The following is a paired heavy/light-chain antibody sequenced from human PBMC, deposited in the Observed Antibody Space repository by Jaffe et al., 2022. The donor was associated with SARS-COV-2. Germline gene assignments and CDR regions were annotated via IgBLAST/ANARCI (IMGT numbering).Light chain of an antibody. J-gene: IGLJ1*01. CDR2: EVT. CDR3: SSYSSDSTYV. CDR1: SSDVGGHKY. V-gene: IGLV2-14*01. Sequence: QSALTQPASVSGSPGQSITISCTGTSSDVGGHKYVSWYQQHPGKAPKLMIYEVTHRPSGVSNRFSGSKSGNTASLTISGLQVEDEADYYCSSYSSDSTYVFGPGTEVTVL.
Heavy chain of an antibody. V-gene: IGHV3-15*01. CDR1: GFTFSNAW. D-gene: IGHD4-17*01. CDR3: TTSFWGYGDFSFDY. Sequence: EVQVVESGGGLVKPGGSLRLSCAASGFTFSNAWMTWVRQAPGKGLEWVGRVKSKSNGGTTDSAATVKGRFTISRDDSKNTLYLQMNSLKTEDTAVYYCTTSFWGYGDFSFDYWGQGTLVTVSS. J-gene: IGHJ4*02. CDR2: VKSKSNGGTT.